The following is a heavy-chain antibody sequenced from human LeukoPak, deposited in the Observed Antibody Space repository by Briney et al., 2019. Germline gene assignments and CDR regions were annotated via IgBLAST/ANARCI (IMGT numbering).Heavy chain of an antibody. CDR3: ARRSYYDSGGYYYDF. Sequence: GESLKISCKGSGYSFSSYWIGWVRQMPGKGLEWMGIIHPGDSDTRYSPSFQGQVTVSADKSISTAYLQWSSLKASDTAMYYCARRSYYDSGGYYYDFWGQGTLVTVSS. D-gene: IGHD3-22*01. V-gene: IGHV5-51*01. CDR1: GYSFSSYW. CDR2: IHPGDSDT. J-gene: IGHJ4*02.